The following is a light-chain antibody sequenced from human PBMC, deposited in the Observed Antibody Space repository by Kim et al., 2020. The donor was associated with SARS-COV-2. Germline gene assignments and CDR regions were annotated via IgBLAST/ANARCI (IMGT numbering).Light chain of an antibody. CDR1: SGHSSYA. Sequence: VTLTCTLSSGHSSYAIAWHQQQPEEGPRYLMKLNSDGRHSKGDGIPDRFSGSSSGAERYLTISSLQSEDEADYYCQTWGTGINWVFGGGTQLTVL. CDR2: LNSDGRH. CDR3: QTWGTGINWV. J-gene: IGLJ3*02. V-gene: IGLV4-69*01.